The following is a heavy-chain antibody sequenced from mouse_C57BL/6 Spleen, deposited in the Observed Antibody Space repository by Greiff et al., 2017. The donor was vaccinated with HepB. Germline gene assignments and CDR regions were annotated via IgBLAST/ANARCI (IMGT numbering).Heavy chain of an antibody. V-gene: IGHV2-2*01. CDR3: ARPSLLRYPGWFAY. Sequence: VQRVESGPGLVQPSQSLSITCTVSGFSLTSYGVHWVRQSPGKGLEWLGVIWSGGSTDYNAAFISRLSISKDNSKSQVFFKMNSLQADDTAIYYCARPSLLRYPGWFAYWGQGTLVTVSA. CDR2: IWSGGST. CDR1: GFSLTSYG. D-gene: IGHD1-1*01. J-gene: IGHJ3*01.